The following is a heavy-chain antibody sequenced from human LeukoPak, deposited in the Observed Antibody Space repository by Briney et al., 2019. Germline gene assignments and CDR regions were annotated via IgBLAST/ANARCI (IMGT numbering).Heavy chain of an antibody. V-gene: IGHV5-51*01. CDR1: RYSFTSYW. Sequence: GESLKISCNGPRYSFTSYWNGLVRQMPGKGLEWMGIIYPGDSDTRYSPSFQGQVTTSDDQSISTAYLQWSRLKASDTAIYYCAGKNDYYMAVWGKGSTVTVSS. CDR3: AGKNDYYMAV. J-gene: IGHJ6*03. CDR2: IYPGDSDT.